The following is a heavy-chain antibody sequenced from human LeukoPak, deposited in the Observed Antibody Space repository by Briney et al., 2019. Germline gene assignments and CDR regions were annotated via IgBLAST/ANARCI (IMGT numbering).Heavy chain of an antibody. CDR2: ISYDGSNK. D-gene: IGHD3-10*01. CDR3: ARGLQSGMQRGYFDY. Sequence: PGGSLRLSCAVSGFTFSSYAMHWVRQAPGKGLEWVAVISYDGSNKYYADSVKGRFTISRDNSNNTLYLQMNSLRAEDTAVYYCARGLQSGMQRGYFDYWGQGTLVTVSS. CDR1: GFTFSSYA. V-gene: IGHV3-30-3*01. J-gene: IGHJ4*02.